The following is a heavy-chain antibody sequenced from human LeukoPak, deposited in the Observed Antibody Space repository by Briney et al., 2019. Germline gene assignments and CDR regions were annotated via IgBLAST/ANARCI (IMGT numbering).Heavy chain of an antibody. CDR3: ARVGSTGYSYGCFDY. CDR2: IIPIFGTA. V-gene: IGHV1-69*05. Sequence: ASVKVSCKASGGTFSSYAISWVRQAPGQGLEWMGRIIPIFGTANYAQKFQGRVTITTDESTSTAYMELGSLRSEDTAVYYCARVGSTGYSYGCFDYWGQGTLVTVSS. CDR1: GGTFSSYA. D-gene: IGHD5-18*01. J-gene: IGHJ4*02.